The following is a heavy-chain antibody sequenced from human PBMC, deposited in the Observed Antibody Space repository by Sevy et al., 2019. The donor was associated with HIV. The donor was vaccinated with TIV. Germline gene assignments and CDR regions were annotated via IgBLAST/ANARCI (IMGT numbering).Heavy chain of an antibody. Sequence: SETLSLICTVSGGSISSSSYYWAWIRQPPGKGLEWIGSIYYSGSTYYNPSLKSRVTISVDTSKNQFSLKVTSVTAADTAVYYCARQGWSVVVVAASGNGLDVWGQGTTVTVSS. CDR2: IYYSGST. V-gene: IGHV4-39*01. CDR1: GGSISSSSYY. CDR3: ARQGWSVVVVAASGNGLDV. D-gene: IGHD2-15*01. J-gene: IGHJ6*02.